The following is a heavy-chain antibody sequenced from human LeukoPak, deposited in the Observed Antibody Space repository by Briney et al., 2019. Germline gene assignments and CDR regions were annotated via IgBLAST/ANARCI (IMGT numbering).Heavy chain of an antibody. V-gene: IGHV4-34*01. Sequence: PSETLSLTCTVSGGSISGYYWSWIRQPPGKGLEWIGEINHSGSTNYNPSLKSRVTISVDTSKNQFSLKLSSVTAADTAVYYCAREPYYYDSSPNAFDIWGQGTMVTVSS. CDR3: AREPYYYDSSPNAFDI. CDR1: GGSISGYY. CDR2: INHSGST. J-gene: IGHJ3*02. D-gene: IGHD3-22*01.